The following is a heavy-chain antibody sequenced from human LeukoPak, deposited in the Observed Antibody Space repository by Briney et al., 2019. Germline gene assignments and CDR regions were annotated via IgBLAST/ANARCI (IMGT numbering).Heavy chain of an antibody. CDR1: GYTFTGYY. Sequence: GASVKVSCKASGYTFTGYYMHWVRQAPGQGLEWMGWINANSGDTKYAQKFQGRVTMTRDTSISTAYMELSRLRSDDTAMYYCARARDSSSSEPGGSADFDYWGQGTLVTVSS. D-gene: IGHD6-6*01. CDR2: INANSGDT. V-gene: IGHV1-2*02. CDR3: ARARDSSSSEPGGSADFDY. J-gene: IGHJ4*02.